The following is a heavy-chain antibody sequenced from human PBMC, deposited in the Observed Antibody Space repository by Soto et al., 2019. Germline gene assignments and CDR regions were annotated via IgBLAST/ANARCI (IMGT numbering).Heavy chain of an antibody. Sequence: PSETLSLTCTVSGGSISSYYVSWIRQSAGKGLEWIGRIDTSGTTNYNPSLKSRVTMSVDASKTHFSLNLSSVTAADTAVYYCARGPRGYVYYHGMDVWGQGTTVTV. CDR1: GGSISSYY. D-gene: IGHD3-10*01. CDR3: ARGPRGYVYYHGMDV. V-gene: IGHV4-4*07. J-gene: IGHJ6*02. CDR2: IDTSGTT.